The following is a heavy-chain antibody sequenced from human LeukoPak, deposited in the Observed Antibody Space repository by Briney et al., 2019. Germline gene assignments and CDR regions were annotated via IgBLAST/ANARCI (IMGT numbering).Heavy chain of an antibody. CDR1: GGSISSGGYY. Sequence: SETLSLTCTVSGGSISSGGYYWSWIRQHPGKGLEWIGYIYHSGSTYYNPSLKSRVTISVDRSKNQFSLKLSSVTAADTAVYYCARDSGYCSSTSCYSVYWGQGTLVTVSS. CDR2: IYHSGST. CDR3: ARDSGYCSSTSCYSVY. V-gene: IGHV4-31*03. D-gene: IGHD2-2*02. J-gene: IGHJ4*02.